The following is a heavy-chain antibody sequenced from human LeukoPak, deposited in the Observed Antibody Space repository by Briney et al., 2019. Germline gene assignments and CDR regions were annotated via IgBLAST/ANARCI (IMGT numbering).Heavy chain of an antibody. CDR1: GGSISSYY. V-gene: IGHV4-59*12. D-gene: IGHD6-13*01. Sequence: PSETLSLTCTVSGGSISSYYWSWIRQPPGKGLEWIGYIYDIGSTSYNPSLKSRVTMSVDTSKNQFSLRLRSVTAADTAVYYCARQIASAGTAGFDFWGQGALVTVSS. CDR3: ARQIASAGTAGFDF. J-gene: IGHJ4*02. CDR2: IYDIGST.